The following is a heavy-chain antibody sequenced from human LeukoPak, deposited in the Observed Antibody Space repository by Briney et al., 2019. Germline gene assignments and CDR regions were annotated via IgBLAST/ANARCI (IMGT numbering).Heavy chain of an antibody. Sequence: ASVKVSCKASGGTFSSYAISWVRQALGQGLEWMGGIIPIFGTANYAQKFQGRVTITADESASTAYMELSSLRSEDTAVYYCARDLSPLLWFGELTPWGQGTLVTVSS. CDR2: IIPIFGTA. J-gene: IGHJ5*02. V-gene: IGHV1-69*01. CDR1: GGTFSSYA. D-gene: IGHD3-10*01. CDR3: ARDLSPLLWFGELTP.